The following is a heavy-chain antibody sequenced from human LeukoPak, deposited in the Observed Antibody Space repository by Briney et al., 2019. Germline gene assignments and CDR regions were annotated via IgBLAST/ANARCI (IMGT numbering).Heavy chain of an antibody. CDR3: ARVIVVVPAARVGAFDI. V-gene: IGHV3-53*01. D-gene: IGHD2-2*01. Sequence: GGSLRLSCAASGFTVSSNYMSWVRQAPGKGLEGVSVIYSGGSTYYADSVKGRFTISRDNSKNTLYLQMNSLRAEDTAVYYCARVIVVVPAARVGAFDIWGQGTMVTVSS. CDR1: GFTVSSNY. J-gene: IGHJ3*02. CDR2: IYSGGST.